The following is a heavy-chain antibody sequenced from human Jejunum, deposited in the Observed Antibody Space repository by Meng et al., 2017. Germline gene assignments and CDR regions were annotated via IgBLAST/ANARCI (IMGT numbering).Heavy chain of an antibody. Sequence: LTEAGPTVGESNPDRTLALTFSWFVRSTSGLGVGWTRQPPGKALEWIAVIYGDDDKTFNPSLKSRLAITVDTSKNQVVLTLTNVDPADTATYYCAYRPDYRHFFNSWGQGTLVTVSS. D-gene: IGHD3-16*01. J-gene: IGHJ4*02. CDR2: IYGDDDK. CDR3: AYRPDYRHFFNS. V-gene: IGHV2-5*02. CDR1: WFVRSTSGLG.